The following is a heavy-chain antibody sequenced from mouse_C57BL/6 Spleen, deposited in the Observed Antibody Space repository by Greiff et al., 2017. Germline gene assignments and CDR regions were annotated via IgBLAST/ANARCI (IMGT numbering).Heavy chain of an antibody. CDR1: GYTFTSYW. J-gene: IGHJ2*01. V-gene: IGHV1-5*01. D-gene: IGHD1-1*01. Sequence: VQLKESGTVLARPGASVKMSCKTSGYTFTSYWMHWVKQRPGQGLEWIGAIYPGNGDTSYNQKFKGKAKLTAVTSASTAYMELSSLTTEDSAVYYGTRGDYYGSRFPYDYDCRGQGTTLTVAT. CDR3: TRGDYYGSRFPYDYDC. CDR2: IYPGNGDT.